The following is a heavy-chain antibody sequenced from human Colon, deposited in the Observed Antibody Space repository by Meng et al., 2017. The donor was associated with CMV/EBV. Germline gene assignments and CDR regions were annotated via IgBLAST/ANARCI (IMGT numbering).Heavy chain of an antibody. CDR1: GGLVRPYY. CDR3: ARGGGTPIRGVLPFDF. J-gene: IGHJ4*02. D-gene: IGHD3-10*01. V-gene: IGHV4-34*01. CDR2: IDHTGST. Sequence: GAGLLELSETLAPTCRLYGGLVRPYYWSWIRQSPGKGLGWIAEIDHTGSTNYTPSLKSRVTISIDTSNSHFSLNLTSATAADTAVYYCARGGGTPIRGVLPFDFWGQGTLVTVSS.